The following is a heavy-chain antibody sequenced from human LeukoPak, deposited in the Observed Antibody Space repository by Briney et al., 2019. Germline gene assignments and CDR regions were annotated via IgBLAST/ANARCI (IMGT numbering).Heavy chain of an antibody. CDR1: GFTFSNAW. CDR2: IKSKTDGGTT. D-gene: IGHD2-21*01. CDR3: KPKPAYEILLDY. V-gene: IGHV3-15*01. J-gene: IGHJ4*02. Sequence: PGESLRLSCAASGFTFSNAWVSWVRQAPGKGLEWVGRIKSKTDGGTTDYAAPVKGRFTISRDDSKNTLYLQMNSLKTEDTAVFFFKPKPAYEILLDYWGQGTLVTVSS.